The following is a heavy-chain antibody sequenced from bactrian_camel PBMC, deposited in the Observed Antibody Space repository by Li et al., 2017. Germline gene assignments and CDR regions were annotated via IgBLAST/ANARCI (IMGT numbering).Heavy chain of an antibody. Sequence: HVQLVESGGGSVQAGGSLRLSCAADAETYRMNCIGWFRQAPGKEREGLATIDPGDGTTYYTDSVKGRATISKDNGKNTLYLQMNSLSPEDTGIYYAAAGPCSINGELSLDVGEYVYWGQGTQVTVS. V-gene: IGHV3S54*01. J-gene: IGHJ4*01. CDR1: AETYRMNC. D-gene: IGHD5*01. CDR2: IDPGDGTT. CDR3: AAGPCSINGELSLDVGEYVY.